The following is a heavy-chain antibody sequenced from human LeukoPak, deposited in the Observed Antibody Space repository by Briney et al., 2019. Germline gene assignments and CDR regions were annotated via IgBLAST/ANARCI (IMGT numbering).Heavy chain of an antibody. Sequence: ASVKVSCKASGYTFTTYGIVWVRQAPGQGLEWMGWISGYSGNTKYAENVQGRVTMTTDTSTSTAYMELRSLRSDDTAVYYCARDRRINFDYWGQGTLVTVSS. CDR1: GYTFTTYG. CDR3: ARDRRINFDY. D-gene: IGHD2-15*01. V-gene: IGHV1-18*01. J-gene: IGHJ4*02. CDR2: ISGYSGNT.